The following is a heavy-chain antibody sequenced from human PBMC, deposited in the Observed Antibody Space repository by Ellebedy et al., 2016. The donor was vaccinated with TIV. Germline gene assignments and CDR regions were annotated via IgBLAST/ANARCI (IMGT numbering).Heavy chain of an antibody. CDR2: MDAGGNT. J-gene: IGHJ4*02. CDR3: AGGTY. V-gene: IGHV3-53*01. CDR1: GLTFSSYW. Sequence: GESLKISCVDSGLTFSSYWMSWVRQAPGKGLEWVSIMDAGGNTHYPDPVKGRFTVSRDNSKNTLYLQMNSLRAEDTAVYYCAGGTYWGQGTLVTVSS.